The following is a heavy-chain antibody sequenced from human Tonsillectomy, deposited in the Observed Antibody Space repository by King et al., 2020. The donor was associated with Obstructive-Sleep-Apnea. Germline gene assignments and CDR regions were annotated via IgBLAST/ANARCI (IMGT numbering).Heavy chain of an antibody. J-gene: IGHJ4*02. Sequence: VQLVESGGGLVRPGGSLRLSCAASGFTFSSYTINWVRQAPGKGLEWVSCISNSGSYIYYADSVKGRFSLSRDNAKNSVYLQMNSLRAEDTAVYYCARVTYYRGSYFNDYWGQGTLVTVSS. V-gene: IGHV3-21*01. CDR3: ARVTYYRGSYFNDY. CDR2: ISNSGSYI. D-gene: IGHD1-26*01. CDR1: GFTFSSYT.